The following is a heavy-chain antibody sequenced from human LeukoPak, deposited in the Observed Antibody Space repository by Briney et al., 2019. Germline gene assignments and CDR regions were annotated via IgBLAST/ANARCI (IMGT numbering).Heavy chain of an antibody. J-gene: IGHJ4*02. CDR3: ARGLKLVVVTAISEDFDY. D-gene: IGHD2-21*02. CDR1: GYTLTSYY. V-gene: IGHV1-46*01. Sequence: ASVKVSCKASGYTLTSYYMHSLRQAPGQGLEWMGIINPSAGNTNYAQKFQGRVTMTRDTSTSTVYMELSSLRSEDTAVYYCARGLKLVVVTAISEDFDYWGRGTLVTVSS. CDR2: INPSAGNT.